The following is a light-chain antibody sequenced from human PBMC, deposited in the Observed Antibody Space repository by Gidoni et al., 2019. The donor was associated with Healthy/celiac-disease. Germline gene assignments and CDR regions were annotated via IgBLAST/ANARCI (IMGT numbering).Light chain of an antibody. J-gene: IGKJ3*01. CDR2: DAS. CDR3: QQYDNLPPFT. CDR1: QDISNY. Sequence: DIQMTQSPSSLSASVGDRVTITWQASQDISNYLNWYQQKPGKAPKLLIYDASNLETGVPSRFSGSGSGTDFTFTISSLQPEDIATYYCQQYDNLPPFTFXPXTKVDIK. V-gene: IGKV1-33*01.